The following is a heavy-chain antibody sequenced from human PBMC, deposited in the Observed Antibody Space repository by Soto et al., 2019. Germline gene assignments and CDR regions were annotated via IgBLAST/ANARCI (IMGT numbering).Heavy chain of an antibody. D-gene: IGHD3-3*01. CDR2: ISAYNGNT. CDR1: GYTFTSYG. Sequence: GASVKVSCKASGYTFTSYGISWVRQAPGQGLEWMGWISAYNGNTNYAQKLQGRVTMTTDTSTSTAYMELRSLRSDDTAVYYCARDVYDFWSGPHYYYYMDVWGKGTTVTVSS. J-gene: IGHJ6*03. CDR3: ARDVYDFWSGPHYYYYMDV. V-gene: IGHV1-18*01.